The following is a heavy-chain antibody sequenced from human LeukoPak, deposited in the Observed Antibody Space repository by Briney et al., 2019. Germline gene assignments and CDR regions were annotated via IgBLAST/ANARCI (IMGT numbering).Heavy chain of an antibody. Sequence: GGSLRLSCAASGFTSEDYGMSWVRQAPGKGLERVSAISGSGGSTYYADSVKGRFTIPRDNSKNTLYLQMNSLRAEDTAVYYCAKDQGGPLRFLEWLYDAFDIWGQGTMVTVSS. CDR3: AKDQGGPLRFLEWLYDAFDI. CDR2: ISGSGGST. CDR1: GFTSEDYG. V-gene: IGHV3-23*01. J-gene: IGHJ3*02. D-gene: IGHD3-3*01.